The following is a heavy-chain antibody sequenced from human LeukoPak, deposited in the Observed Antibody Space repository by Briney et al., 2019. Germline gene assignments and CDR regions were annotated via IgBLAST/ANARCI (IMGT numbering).Heavy chain of an antibody. V-gene: IGHV3-30*02. J-gene: IGHJ4*02. CDR3: AKDRLGVVPAAMEIDY. CDR1: GLTFSSYS. CDR2: IRYDGSNK. Sequence: PGGSLRLSCAASGLTFSSYSMNWVRQAPGKGLEWVAFIRYDGSNKYYADSVKGRFTISRDNSKNTLYLQMNSLRAEDTAVYYCAKDRLGVVPAAMEIDYWGQGTLVTVSS. D-gene: IGHD2-2*01.